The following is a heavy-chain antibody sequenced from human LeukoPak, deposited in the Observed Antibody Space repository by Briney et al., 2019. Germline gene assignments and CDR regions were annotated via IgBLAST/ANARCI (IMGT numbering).Heavy chain of an antibody. CDR2: ISYDGSNK. CDR1: GFTFSSYA. Sequence: GRSLRLSCAASGFTFSSYAMHWVRQAPGKGLEWVAVISYDGSNKYYADSVKGRFTISRDNSKNTLYLQMNSLRAEDTAVYYCAKDSWEQRILWFGEPRNWFDPWGQGTLVTVSS. J-gene: IGHJ5*02. V-gene: IGHV3-30*04. CDR3: AKDSWEQRILWFGEPRNWFDP. D-gene: IGHD3-10*01.